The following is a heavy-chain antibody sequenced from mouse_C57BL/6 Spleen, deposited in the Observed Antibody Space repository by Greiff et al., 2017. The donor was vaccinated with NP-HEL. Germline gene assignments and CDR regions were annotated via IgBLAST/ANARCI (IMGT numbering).Heavy chain of an antibody. CDR2: IDPETGGT. V-gene: IGHV1-15*01. CDR1: GYTFTDYE. Sequence: QVHVKQSGAELVRPGASVTLSCKASGYTFTDYEMHWVKQTPVHGLEWIGAIDPETGGTAYNQKFKGKAILTADKSSSTAYMELRSLTSEDSAVYYCTRDLLYFDVWGTGTTVTVSS. CDR3: TRDLLYFDV. J-gene: IGHJ1*03.